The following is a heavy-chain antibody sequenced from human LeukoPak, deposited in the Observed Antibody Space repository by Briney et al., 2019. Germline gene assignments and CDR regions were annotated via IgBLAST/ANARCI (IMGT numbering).Heavy chain of an antibody. CDR2: ISSSSSTI. Sequence: GGSLRLSCAASGFTFSSYSMNWVRQAPGKGLEWVSYISSSSSTIYYADSVKGRFTISRDNAKNSLYLQMNSLRAEDTAVYYCARRIGMVRDAFDIWGQGTMVTVSS. CDR1: GFTFSSYS. V-gene: IGHV3-48*01. J-gene: IGHJ3*02. CDR3: ARRIGMVRDAFDI. D-gene: IGHD3-10*01.